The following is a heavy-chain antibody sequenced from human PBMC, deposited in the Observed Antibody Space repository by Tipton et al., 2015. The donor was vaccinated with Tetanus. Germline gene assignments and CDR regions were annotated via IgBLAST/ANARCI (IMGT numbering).Heavy chain of an antibody. V-gene: IGHV1-18*01. D-gene: IGHD6-19*01. J-gene: IGHJ6*02. CDR3: ARDRAVPVQAYGTDV. Sequence: QLVQSGAEVRKPGTTVRVSCTVSGFYLSNYGVSWVRQAPGQGLEWVGWISPFTGDREYAQNLQDRLILTTDTSTATAYVEVRSLTSDDTAVYYCARDRAVPVQAYGTDVWGQGTSVTVSS. CDR1: GFYLSNYG. CDR2: ISPFTGDR.